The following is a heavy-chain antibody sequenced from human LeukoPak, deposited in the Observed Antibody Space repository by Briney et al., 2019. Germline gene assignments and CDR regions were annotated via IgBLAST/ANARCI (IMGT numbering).Heavy chain of an antibody. J-gene: IGHJ4*02. CDR1: GFTFSTSS. V-gene: IGHV3-21*01. CDR3: TASVGEMALDY. Sequence: GGSLRLSCAASGFTFSTSSMSWVRQAPGKGPEWDSSFGDRSAYIYYADSVKGRFTISRDNAKNSLYLQMNGLRVDDTAVYYCTASVGEMALDYWGQGTLVTVSS. D-gene: IGHD3-16*01. CDR2: FGDRSAYI.